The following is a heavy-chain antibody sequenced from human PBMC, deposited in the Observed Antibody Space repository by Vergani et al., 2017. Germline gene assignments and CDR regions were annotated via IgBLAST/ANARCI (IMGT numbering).Heavy chain of an antibody. CDR1: GFTFSSYG. D-gene: IGHD3-16*02. Sequence: QVHLVESGGGVVQPGRSLTLSCVASGFTFSSYGMHWVRQAPGKGLEWVAFIRYDGNNKYYADSVKGRFTIARDNSKSTLYLQMNSLRAEDTAVYYCAKDYGGYYDYVWGSYREPYFDYWGQGTLVTVSS. J-gene: IGHJ4*02. V-gene: IGHV3-30*02. CDR2: IRYDGNNK. CDR3: AKDYGGYYDYVWGSYREPYFDY.